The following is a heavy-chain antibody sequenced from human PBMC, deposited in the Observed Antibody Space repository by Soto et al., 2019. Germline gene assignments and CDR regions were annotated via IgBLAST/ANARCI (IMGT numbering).Heavy chain of an antibody. D-gene: IGHD6-19*01. V-gene: IGHV3-30*03. Sequence: QVQVVESGGGVVQPGTSLRLSCAASGFAFTNYGIHWVRQAPGKGLEWVAHISNDGSKKFYGDSVKGRFTISRDNSENTVYLQMTSLRPDDTAVSYCARDVAMPTGLGLGYWGQGTLVTVSS. J-gene: IGHJ4*02. CDR1: GFAFTNYG. CDR2: ISNDGSKK. CDR3: ARDVAMPTGLGLGY.